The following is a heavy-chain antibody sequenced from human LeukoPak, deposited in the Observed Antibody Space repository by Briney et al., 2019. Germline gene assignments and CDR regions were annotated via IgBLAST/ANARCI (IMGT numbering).Heavy chain of an antibody. CDR1: GFTFSSHW. CDR2: IMQHGSEK. CDR3: ARDFYGPYYYYGMDV. Sequence: GGPLRLSCAGSGFTFSSHWMSWVRQSPGKGLEWVANIMQHGSEKYYVDSVKGRFTISRDNAKNSLYLQMNSLRAEDTAVYYCARDFYGPYYYYGMDVWGQGTTVTASS. J-gene: IGHJ6*02. V-gene: IGHV3-7*05. D-gene: IGHD2/OR15-2a*01.